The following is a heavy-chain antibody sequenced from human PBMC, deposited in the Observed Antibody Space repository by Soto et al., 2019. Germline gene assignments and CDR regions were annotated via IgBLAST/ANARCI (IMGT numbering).Heavy chain of an antibody. Sequence: ASVKVSCKASGYTFTSYDINWVRQATGQGLEWMGRMNPNSGNTGYAQKFQGRVTMTRNTSISTAYMELSSLRSEDTAVYYCARGSCSGGSCYSVWFDPWGQGTLVTVSS. J-gene: IGHJ5*02. CDR2: MNPNSGNT. CDR3: ARGSCSGGSCYSVWFDP. CDR1: GYTFTSYD. D-gene: IGHD2-15*01. V-gene: IGHV1-8*01.